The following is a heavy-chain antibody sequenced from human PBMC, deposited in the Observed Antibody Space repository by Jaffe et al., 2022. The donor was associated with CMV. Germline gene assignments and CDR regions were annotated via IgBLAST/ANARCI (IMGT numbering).Heavy chain of an antibody. J-gene: IGHJ3*02. CDR3: AKDTGSYVPGDDAFDI. CDR1: GFTFSSYA. D-gene: IGHD1-26*01. Sequence: EVQLLESGGGLVQPGGSLRLSCAASGFTFSSYAMSWVRQAPGKGLEWVSAISGSGGSTYYADSVKGRFTISRDNSKNTLYLQMNSLRAEDTAVYYCAKDTGSYVPGDDAFDIWGQGTMVTVSS. CDR2: ISGSGGST. V-gene: IGHV3-23*01.